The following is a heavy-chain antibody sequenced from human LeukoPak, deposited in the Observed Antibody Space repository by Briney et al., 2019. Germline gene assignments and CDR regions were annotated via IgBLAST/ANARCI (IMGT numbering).Heavy chain of an antibody. CDR2: IFTSGST. Sequence: SDTLSLTCTVSGDPINSYYWNWLPLPTGKGVEGIGHIFTSGSTNHHPSLKSRVTMSVDLSGNQFSRNFTSVTAAATAVYFCAREIRPIFGAAPSNAGFDPWGQGALVTVSS. D-gene: IGHD3-3*01. J-gene: IGHJ5*02. CDR3: AREIRPIFGAAPSNAGFDP. CDR1: GDPINSYY. V-gene: IGHV4-4*07.